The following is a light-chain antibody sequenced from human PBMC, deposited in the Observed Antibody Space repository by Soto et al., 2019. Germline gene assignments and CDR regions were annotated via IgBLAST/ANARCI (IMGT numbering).Light chain of an antibody. CDR2: GST. Sequence: QSVLTQPPSVSGAPGQRVTISCTGSSSNIGAGYGVHWYQQLPGTAPKLLIYGSTNRPSGVPDRFSGSKSGTSASLAITGLQAEDEADYYCQSYDSSLGGNYVFGTGTKLTVL. J-gene: IGLJ1*01. CDR3: QSYDSSLGGNYV. V-gene: IGLV1-40*01. CDR1: SSNIGAGYG.